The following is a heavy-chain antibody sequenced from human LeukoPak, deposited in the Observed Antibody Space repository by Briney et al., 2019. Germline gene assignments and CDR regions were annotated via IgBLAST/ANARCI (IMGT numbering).Heavy chain of an antibody. D-gene: IGHD3-3*01. CDR2: ISGSGIK. Sequence: GGSLRLSCAASRFTFSSYEMNWVRQAPGKGLEWVSYISGSGIKHYADSVKGRFTISRDNAKNSLYLQMNSLRAEDTAVYYCATQGRSAISGIWGQGTMVTVSS. J-gene: IGHJ3*02. CDR1: RFTFSSYE. CDR3: ATQGRSAISGI. V-gene: IGHV3-48*03.